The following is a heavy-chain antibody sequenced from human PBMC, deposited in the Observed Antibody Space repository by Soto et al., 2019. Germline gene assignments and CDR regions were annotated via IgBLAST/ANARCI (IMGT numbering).Heavy chain of an antibody. D-gene: IGHD4-17*01. J-gene: IGHJ4*02. Sequence: GGSLRLSCAASEFTFSNYAMHWVRQPPGKSLQWLAVISYDGNNKYYADSVEGRFTISRDISKNTVYLQMNSLRLEDTAVYYCARGPSYSDSYFDYWGQGTLVTVSS. CDR2: ISYDGNNK. CDR1: EFTFSNYA. V-gene: IGHV3-30*03. CDR3: ARGPSYSDSYFDY.